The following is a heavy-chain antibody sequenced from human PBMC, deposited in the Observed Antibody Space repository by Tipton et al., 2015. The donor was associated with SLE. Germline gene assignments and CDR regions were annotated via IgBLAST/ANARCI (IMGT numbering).Heavy chain of an antibody. CDR2: ISSSSSTI. CDR3: ARLTYYDFWSGYYPWGYAFDI. V-gene: IGHV3-48*01. Sequence: SLRLSCAASGFTFSSYSMNWVRQAPGKGLEWVSYISSSSSTIYYADSVKGRFTISRDNAKNSLYLQMNSLRAEDTAVYYCARLTYYDFWSGYYPWGYAFDIWGQGTMVTVSS. CDR1: GFTFSSYS. D-gene: IGHD3-3*01. J-gene: IGHJ3*02.